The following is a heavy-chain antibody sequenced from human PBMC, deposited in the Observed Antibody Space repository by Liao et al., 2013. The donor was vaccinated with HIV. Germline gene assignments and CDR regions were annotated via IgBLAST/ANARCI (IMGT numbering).Heavy chain of an antibody. J-gene: IGHJ6*03. CDR3: ARGGRFLEWIRYYYMDV. Sequence: QVQLQESGPGLVKPSETLSLTCSVSGGSISSYYWTWIRQPAGKGLEYIGRIDSSGNTNFNPSLKSRLTMSVDTSKNQFSLNMRSVTAADTAVYYCARGGRFLEWIRYYYMDVWGNGTTVTVSS. V-gene: IGHV4-4*07. D-gene: IGHD3-3*01. CDR1: GGSISSYY. CDR2: IDSSGNT.